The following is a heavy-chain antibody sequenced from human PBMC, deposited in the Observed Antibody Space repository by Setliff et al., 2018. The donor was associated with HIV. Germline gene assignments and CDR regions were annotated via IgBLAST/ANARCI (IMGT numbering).Heavy chain of an antibody. V-gene: IGHV4-4*07. Sequence: TSETLSLTCSVSGGSISNFYWSWIRQPPGKGLEWVGHIYSTGDTNYNPSLKSRVTLSADTSKNQLSLRLSSVTAADTAVYYCAREYDSSGYGANFDYWGQGTLVTVSS. J-gene: IGHJ4*02. CDR2: IYSTGDT. D-gene: IGHD3-22*01. CDR1: GGSISNFY. CDR3: AREYDSSGYGANFDY.